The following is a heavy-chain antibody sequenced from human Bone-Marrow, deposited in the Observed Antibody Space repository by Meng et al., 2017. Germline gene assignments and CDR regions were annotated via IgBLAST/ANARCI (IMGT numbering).Heavy chain of an antibody. J-gene: IGHJ4*02. CDR3: AKYSYGLGDYFDY. V-gene: IGHV3-23*01. CDR2: IGGGGGT. D-gene: IGHD3-10*01. CDR1: GFTFNNYA. Sequence: GGSLRLSCAASGFTFNNYAMTWVRQSPGKGLEWVSAIGGGGGTDYADSVKGRFTISRDNSENTLYLQVNSLRAEDTALYYCAKYSYGLGDYFDYWGQGALVTVSS.